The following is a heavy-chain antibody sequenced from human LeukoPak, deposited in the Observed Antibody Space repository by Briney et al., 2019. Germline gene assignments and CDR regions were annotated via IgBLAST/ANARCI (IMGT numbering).Heavy chain of an antibody. J-gene: IGHJ6*03. Sequence: GGSLRLSCAASGFTFSSYGMHWVRQAPGKGLEWVAVIWYDGSNKYYADSVKGRFTISRDNSKNTLYLQLNSLRAEDTAVYYCAKNGPPASTTIFGFYYYYMDVWGKGTTVTVSS. D-gene: IGHD3-3*01. CDR2: IWYDGSNK. V-gene: IGHV3-33*06. CDR1: GFTFSSYG. CDR3: AKNGPPASTTIFGFYYYYMDV.